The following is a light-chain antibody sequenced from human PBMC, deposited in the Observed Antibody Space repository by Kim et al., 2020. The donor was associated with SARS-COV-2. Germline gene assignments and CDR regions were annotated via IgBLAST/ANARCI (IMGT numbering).Light chain of an antibody. CDR3: SSYTSSTYVV. V-gene: IGLV2-14*03. CDR2: DVS. Sequence: YNYVSWYQHHPGKAPKFMIYDVSKRPSGVSNRFSGSKSGNTASLTISGLQAEDEADYYCSSYTSSTYVVFGGGTKLTVL. CDR1: YNY. J-gene: IGLJ2*01.